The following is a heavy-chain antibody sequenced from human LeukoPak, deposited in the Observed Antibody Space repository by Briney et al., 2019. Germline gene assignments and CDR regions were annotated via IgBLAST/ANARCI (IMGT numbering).Heavy chain of an antibody. CDR3: ARDRGYYGSGSYDWFDL. V-gene: IGHV4-30-2*01. J-gene: IGHJ5*02. CDR2: IYHSGST. D-gene: IGHD3-10*01. Sequence: SQTLSLTCAVSGGSINSGGYSWSWIRQPPGKGLEWIGDIYHSGSTYYNPSLKSRVTISVDKSKNQFSLKLSSVTAADTAVYYCARDRGYYGSGSYDWFDLWGQGTLVTVSS. CDR1: GGSINSGGYS.